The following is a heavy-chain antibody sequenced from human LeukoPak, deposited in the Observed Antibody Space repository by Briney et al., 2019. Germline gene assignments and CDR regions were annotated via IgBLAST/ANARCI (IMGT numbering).Heavy chain of an antibody. D-gene: IGHD2-15*01. V-gene: IGHV3-48*03. CDR2: IGGSGTTI. J-gene: IGHJ4*02. CDR1: GFIFNSYE. CDR3: ARDMGYCSGGSCYGRRYSDS. Sequence: PGGSLRLSCAASGFIFNSYEMNWVRQAPGKGLQWLAYIGGSGTTIHYADSVKGRFTVSRDNAKNSLYLQMNNMRAEDTAVYYCARDMGYCSGGSCYGRRYSDSWGPGTLVTVSS.